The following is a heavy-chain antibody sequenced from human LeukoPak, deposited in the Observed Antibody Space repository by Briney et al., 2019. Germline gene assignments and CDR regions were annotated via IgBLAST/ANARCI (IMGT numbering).Heavy chain of an antibody. Sequence: SETLSLTCTVSGGSISSSSYYWGWIRQLPGKGLEWIGSIYYSGSTYYNPSLKSRVTISVDTSKNQFSLKLSSVTAADTAVYYCARMVLLWFGEFVFPPRRYYFDYWGQGTLVTVSS. J-gene: IGHJ4*02. CDR2: IYYSGST. V-gene: IGHV4-39*07. D-gene: IGHD3-10*01. CDR3: ARMVLLWFGEFVFPPRRYYFDY. CDR1: GGSISSSSYY.